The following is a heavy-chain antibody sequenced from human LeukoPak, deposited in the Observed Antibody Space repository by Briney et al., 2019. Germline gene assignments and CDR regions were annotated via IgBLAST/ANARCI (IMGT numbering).Heavy chain of an antibody. CDR2: ISSSGSTI. CDR1: GFTFSSYE. V-gene: IGHV3-48*03. D-gene: IGHD3-16*01. CDR3: ARDLIGNAEESGEY. Sequence: PGGSLRLSCAASGFTFSSYEMNWVRQAPGKGLEWVSYISSSGSTIYYADSVKGRFTISRDNAKNSPYLQTNSLRAEDTAVYYCARDLIGNAEESGEYWGQGTLVTVSS. J-gene: IGHJ4*02.